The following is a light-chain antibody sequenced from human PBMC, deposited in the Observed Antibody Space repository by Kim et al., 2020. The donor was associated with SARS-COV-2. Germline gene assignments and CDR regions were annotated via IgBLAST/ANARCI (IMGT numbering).Light chain of an antibody. J-gene: IGLJ3*02. CDR3: DSRDSNDNVV. Sequence: VALGQTVRIPCEGDSIRSYYATWYQQKPGQAPILVIYSKNNRPTGIPDRFSGSSSGNTASLTITGTQAGDEADYYCDSRDSNDNVVFGGGTKLTVL. V-gene: IGLV3-19*01. CDR1: SIRSYY. CDR2: SKN.